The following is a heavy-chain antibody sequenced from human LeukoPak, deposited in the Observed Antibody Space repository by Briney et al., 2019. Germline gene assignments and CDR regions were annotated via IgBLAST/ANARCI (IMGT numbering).Heavy chain of an antibody. V-gene: IGHV3-74*01. CDR3: VRDMGYYDKV. Sequence: AGGSLRLSCATSGFTFSTSWMHWVHQAPGKGVVWVSRINTDGNTRDYADSVKGRFTISRDNAKNTLYLQMNSLRAEDTAIYYCVRDMGYYDKVWGQGTLVTVSS. D-gene: IGHD3-22*01. CDR1: GFTFSTSW. J-gene: IGHJ4*02. CDR2: INTDGNTR.